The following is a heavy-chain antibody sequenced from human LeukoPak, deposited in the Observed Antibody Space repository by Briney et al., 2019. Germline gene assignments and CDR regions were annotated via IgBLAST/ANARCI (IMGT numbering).Heavy chain of an antibody. J-gene: IGHJ6*02. D-gene: IGHD3-16*02. V-gene: IGHV3-74*01. CDR2: INTDGTST. CDR1: GFTFSNYW. CDR3: ARDLPHLTFGGAIVGYYGMDV. Sequence: GGALRLSCVASGFTFSNYWMHWGRQAPGKGPVRVSRINTDGTSTTYADAVNGRITISRDNAKNTLYLQMNSLRAEDTAVYFCARDLPHLTFGGAIVGYYGMDVWGQGTTVTVSS.